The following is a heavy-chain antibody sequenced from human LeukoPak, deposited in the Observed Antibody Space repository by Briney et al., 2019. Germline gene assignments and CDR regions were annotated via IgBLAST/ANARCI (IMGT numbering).Heavy chain of an antibody. D-gene: IGHD6-13*01. CDR1: GFTFSSYA. CDR2: VSGSGGST. J-gene: IGHJ4*02. V-gene: IGHV3-23*01. CDR3: AKPDSSCVH. Sequence: AGSLRLSCAASGFTFSSYAICWVRQPPAKGLGWVSVVSGSGGSTYYADSVKGRFTLSRDNSKNTLYLQMNSLRAEDTAVYYCAKPDSSCVHWGQGTLVTVSS.